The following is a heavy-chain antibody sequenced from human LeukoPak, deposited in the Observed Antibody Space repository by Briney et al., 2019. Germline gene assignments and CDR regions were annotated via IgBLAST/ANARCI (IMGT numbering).Heavy chain of an antibody. J-gene: IGHJ4*02. CDR2: ISSSSSYI. Sequence: PGGSLRLSCAASGFPFSSYSMNWVRQAPGKGLEWVSSISSSSSYIYYADSVKGRFTISRDNAKNSLYLQMNSLRAEDTAVYYCARGVGSSGWYDGGYFDYWGQGTLVTVSS. D-gene: IGHD6-19*01. CDR3: ARGVGSSGWYDGGYFDY. CDR1: GFPFSSYS. V-gene: IGHV3-21*01.